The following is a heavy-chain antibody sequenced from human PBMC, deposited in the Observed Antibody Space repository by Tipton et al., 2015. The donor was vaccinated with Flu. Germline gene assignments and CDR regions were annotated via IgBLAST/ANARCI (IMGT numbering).Heavy chain of an antibody. D-gene: IGHD2-15*01. Sequence: SLRLSCVASGFTFSNFWMTWVRQAPGKGLEWVANIKQDGSEKNYVDSVKGRFTISRDNAKNSLYLQMNSLRAEDTAVYYCARGSGGSYYWGQGTLVTVSS. J-gene: IGHJ4*02. V-gene: IGHV3-7*01. CDR1: GFTFSNFW. CDR3: ARGSGGSYY. CDR2: IKQDGSEK.